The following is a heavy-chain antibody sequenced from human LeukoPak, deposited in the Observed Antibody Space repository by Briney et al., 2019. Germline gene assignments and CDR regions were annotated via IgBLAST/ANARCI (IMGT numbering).Heavy chain of an antibody. CDR1: GFTFSSYA. CDR3: ASPLGIDAFDI. Sequence: QPGGSLRLSCAASGFTFSSYAMHWVRQAPGKGLEWVAVISYDGSNKYYADSVKGRFTISRDNSKNTLYLQMNSLRAEDTAVYYCASPLGIDAFDIWGQGTMVTVSS. J-gene: IGHJ3*02. V-gene: IGHV3-30-3*01. CDR2: ISYDGSNK.